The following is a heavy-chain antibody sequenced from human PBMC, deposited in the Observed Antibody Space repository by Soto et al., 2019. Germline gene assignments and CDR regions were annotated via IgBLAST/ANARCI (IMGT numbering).Heavy chain of an antibody. Sequence: PGGSLRLSCAASGFTFSGSAMHWVRQASGKGLEWVGRIRSQANSYATAYAASVKGRLTISRDDSPNTAYLQMNSLKTEDTAVYYCTRAYGDRYYNGMDVWGQGPTVTVA. J-gene: IGHJ6*02. D-gene: IGHD4-17*01. CDR1: GFTFSGSA. CDR3: TRAYGDRYYNGMDV. CDR2: IRSQANSYAT. V-gene: IGHV3-73*01.